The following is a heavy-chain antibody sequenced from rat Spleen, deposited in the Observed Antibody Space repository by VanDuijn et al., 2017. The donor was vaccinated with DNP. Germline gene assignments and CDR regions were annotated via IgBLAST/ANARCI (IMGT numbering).Heavy chain of an antibody. CDR3: ARAEGTGFPY. D-gene: IGHD1-11*01. CDR2: ISYDGSST. CDR1: GFTFSDYN. J-gene: IGHJ3*01. V-gene: IGHV5-7*01. Sequence: EVQLVESDGGLVQPGRSLKLSCAASGFTFSDYNMAWVRQAPKKGLEWVATISYDGSSTYYRDSVKGRFTISRDNAKSTLYLQMDSLRSEDTATYYCARAEGTGFPYWGQGTLVTVSS.